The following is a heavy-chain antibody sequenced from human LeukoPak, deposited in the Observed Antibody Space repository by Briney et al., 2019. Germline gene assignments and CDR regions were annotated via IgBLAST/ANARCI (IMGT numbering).Heavy chain of an antibody. Sequence: SETLSLTCTVSGGSISSYYWSWIRQPAGKGLEWIGRIYTSGSTNYNPSLKSRVTMSVDTSKNQFSLKLSSVTAADTAVYYCARRASNWNMEPPFDYWGQGTLVTVSS. D-gene: IGHD1/OR15-1a*01. J-gene: IGHJ4*02. CDR2: IYTSGST. V-gene: IGHV4-4*07. CDR3: ARRASNWNMEPPFDY. CDR1: GGSISSYY.